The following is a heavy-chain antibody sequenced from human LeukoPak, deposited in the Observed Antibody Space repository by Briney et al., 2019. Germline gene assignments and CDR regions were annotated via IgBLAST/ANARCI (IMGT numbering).Heavy chain of an antibody. V-gene: IGHV7-4-1*02. J-gene: IGHJ5*02. CDR2: INTNTENP. D-gene: IGHD1-1*01. CDR1: GYTFTNYA. Sequence: ASVKVSCKASGYTFTNYAMNWVRQAPGQGLEWMGWINTNTENPTYAQGFTGRFVFSLDTSVSTAYLQISSLKPEDTGVYYCARDPLIQLERPTYNWFDPWGQGTLVTVSS. CDR3: ARDPLIQLERPTYNWFDP.